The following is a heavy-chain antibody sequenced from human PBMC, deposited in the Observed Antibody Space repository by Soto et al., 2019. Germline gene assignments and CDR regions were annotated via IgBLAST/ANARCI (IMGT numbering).Heavy chain of an antibody. J-gene: IGHJ4*02. CDR1: GFTFSSYG. Sequence: QVQLVESGGGVVQPGRSLRLSCAASGFTFSSYGMHWFRQAPGKGLEWVALISYDGSVKYYADSVKGRFTISRDNSKTMLSLQMNSLRAEDTALYYCAKDPLDHTGYDLAADYWGQGALVTVSS. D-gene: IGHD5-12*01. CDR2: ISYDGSVK. CDR3: AKDPLDHTGYDLAADY. V-gene: IGHV3-30*18.